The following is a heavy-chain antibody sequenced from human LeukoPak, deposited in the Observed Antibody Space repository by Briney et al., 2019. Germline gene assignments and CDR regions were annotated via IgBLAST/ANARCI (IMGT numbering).Heavy chain of an antibody. CDR3: EGYYYYDSSGYQQYYFDY. V-gene: IGHV3-21*01. Sequence: GGSLRLSCAASGFTFSSYSMNWVRQAPGKGLEWVSSISSSSSYIYYADSVKGRFTTSRDNAKNSLYLQMNSLRAEDTAVYYCEGYYYYDSSGYQQYYFDYWGQGTLVTVSS. CDR1: GFTFSSYS. J-gene: IGHJ4*02. D-gene: IGHD3-22*01. CDR2: ISSSSSYI.